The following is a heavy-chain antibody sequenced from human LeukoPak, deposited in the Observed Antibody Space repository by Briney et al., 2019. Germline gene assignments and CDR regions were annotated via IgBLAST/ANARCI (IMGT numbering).Heavy chain of an antibody. V-gene: IGHV3-53*01. CDR3: AREQSSWYAGYFDY. CDR2: IYSGGST. Sequence: PGGSLRLSCAASGFTVSSNYMSWVRQALGKGLEWVSVIYSGGSTYYADSVKGRFTISRDNSKNTLYLQMNSLRAEDTAVYYCAREQSSWYAGYFDYWGQGTLVTVSS. CDR1: GFTVSSNY. J-gene: IGHJ4*02. D-gene: IGHD6-13*01.